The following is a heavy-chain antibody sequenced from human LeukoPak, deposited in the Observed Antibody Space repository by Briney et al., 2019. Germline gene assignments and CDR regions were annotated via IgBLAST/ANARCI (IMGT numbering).Heavy chain of an antibody. V-gene: IGHV4-61*02. J-gene: IGHJ3*02. CDR1: GGSISSGSYY. D-gene: IGHD3-22*01. CDR2: IYSSGST. Sequence: SENLSLTCTVSGGSISSGSYYWRWIRQSAGKGLEWIGRIYSSGSTNYNPSLKSRVTISVDTSKNQFSLKLSSVTAADTAVYFCARGPYSYDSSGAFDIWGQGTMVTVSS. CDR3: ARGPYSYDSSGAFDI.